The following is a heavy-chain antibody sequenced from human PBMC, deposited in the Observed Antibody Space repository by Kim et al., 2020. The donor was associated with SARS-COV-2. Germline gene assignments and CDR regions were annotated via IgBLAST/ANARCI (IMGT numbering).Heavy chain of an antibody. Sequence: SETLSLTCAVSGGSISSSDWWSWVRQPPGKGLEWIGEIYHSGNTNYNQSLKRRVTISVDKSKNQFSLKLSSVTAADTAVYFCARLQWQTPRQIVTTVVTRGTYYFDYWGQGTLVTVSS. V-gene: IGHV4-4*02. CDR2: IYHSGNT. D-gene: IGHD4-17*01. CDR1: GGSISSSDW. CDR3: ARLQWQTPRQIVTTVVTRGTYYFDY. J-gene: IGHJ4*02.